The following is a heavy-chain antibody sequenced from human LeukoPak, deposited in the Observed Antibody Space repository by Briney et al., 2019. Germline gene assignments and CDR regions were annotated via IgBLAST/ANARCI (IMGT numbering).Heavy chain of an antibody. CDR1: GVSISTYY. J-gene: IGHJ4*02. Sequence: TLSLTCTVSGVSISTYYWSWLRQPPGKALEWLALIYWDDDKRYSPSLRSRLTITKDTSKNQVVLTMTNMDPVDTATYYCAHLTYGSGSYGDYWGQGTLVTVSS. V-gene: IGHV2-5*08. CDR3: AHLTYGSGSYGDY. D-gene: IGHD3-10*01. CDR2: IYWDDDK.